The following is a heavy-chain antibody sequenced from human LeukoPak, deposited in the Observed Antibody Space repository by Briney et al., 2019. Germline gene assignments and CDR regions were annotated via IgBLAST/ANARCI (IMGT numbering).Heavy chain of an antibody. D-gene: IGHD3-3*01. V-gene: IGHV1-69*06. CDR3: ASILWSGYLRDAFDI. CDR1: GYTFAAYY. Sequence: SVKVSCKASGYTFAAYYMYWVRQAPGQGLEWMGGIIPIFGTANYAQKFQGRVTITADKSTSTAYMELSSLRSEDTAVYYCASILWSGYLRDAFDIWGQGTMVTVSS. J-gene: IGHJ3*02. CDR2: IIPIFGTA.